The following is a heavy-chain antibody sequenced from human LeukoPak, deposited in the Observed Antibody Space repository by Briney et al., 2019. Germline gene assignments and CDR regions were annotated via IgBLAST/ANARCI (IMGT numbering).Heavy chain of an antibody. D-gene: IGHD6-13*01. Sequence: PSETLSLTCTVSGGSIRSYYWSWIWQPPGKGLEWIGSIYYSGSTYYNPSLKSRVTISVDTSKNQFSLKLSSVTAADTAVYYCARRGIAAAGAFDYWGQGTLVTVSS. CDR3: ARRGIAAAGAFDY. CDR1: GGSIRSYY. CDR2: IYYSGST. V-gene: IGHV4-59*05. J-gene: IGHJ4*02.